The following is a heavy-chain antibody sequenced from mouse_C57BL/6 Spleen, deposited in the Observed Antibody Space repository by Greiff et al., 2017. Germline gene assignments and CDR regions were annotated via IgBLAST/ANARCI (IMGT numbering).Heavy chain of an antibody. CDR3: TRFYDYDDEGVAHYFDY. J-gene: IGHJ2*01. D-gene: IGHD2-4*01. CDR1: GYTFTSYW. V-gene: IGHV1-5*01. Sequence: EVQLQQSGTVLARPGASVKMSCKTSGYTFTSYWMHWVKQRPGQGLEWIGAIYPGNSDTSYNQKFKGKAKLTAVTSASTAYMELSSLTNEDSAVYYCTRFYDYDDEGVAHYFDYWGQGTTLTVSS. CDR2: IYPGNSDT.